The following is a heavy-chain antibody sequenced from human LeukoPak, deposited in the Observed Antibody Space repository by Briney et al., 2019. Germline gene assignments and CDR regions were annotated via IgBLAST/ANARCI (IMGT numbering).Heavy chain of an antibody. V-gene: IGHV3-30-3*01. CDR2: ISYDGSSK. D-gene: IGHD6-19*01. Sequence: GGSLRVSCAGSGFMFSSYAMSWVRQAPGKGLEWVAVISYDGSSKNFADSVKGRFTISRDNSKNTLYLQINSLRVEDTAVYYCARPSHPKTNGWYYFFGMDVWGQGTTVTVSS. CDR1: GFMFSSYA. CDR3: ARPSHPKTNGWYYFFGMDV. J-gene: IGHJ6*02.